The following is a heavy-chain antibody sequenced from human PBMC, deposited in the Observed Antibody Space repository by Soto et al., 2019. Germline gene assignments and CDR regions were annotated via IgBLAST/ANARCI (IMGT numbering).Heavy chain of an antibody. CDR3: ARVFTAAATGEIDK. V-gene: IGHV1-18*01. J-gene: IGHJ4*02. Sequence: QVQLVQSGAEVKKPGASVRLSCKPSGYTFSTFGITWVRQAPGQGLEWMGWINTDNGDTNYAKNFQGRVTMTTDTSTKTADMELRSLRYDDTVGYYSARVFTAAATGEIDKWGQGPPITVSP. CDR1: GYTFSTFG. CDR2: INTDNGDT. D-gene: IGHD6-13*01.